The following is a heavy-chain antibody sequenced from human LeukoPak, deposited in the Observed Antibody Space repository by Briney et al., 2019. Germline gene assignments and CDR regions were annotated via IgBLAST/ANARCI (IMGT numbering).Heavy chain of an antibody. V-gene: IGHV3-23*01. CDR2: ISGSGGST. J-gene: IGHJ4*02. CDR1: GFTFSSYA. CDR3: AKDMGRSRFLEWSKPSDY. Sequence: QSGGSLRLSCAASGFTFSSYAMSWVRQAPGEGLEWVSAISGSGGSTYYADSVKGRFTISRDNSKNTLYLQMNSLRAEDTAVYYCAKDMGRSRFLEWSKPSDYWGQGTLVTVSS. D-gene: IGHD3-3*01.